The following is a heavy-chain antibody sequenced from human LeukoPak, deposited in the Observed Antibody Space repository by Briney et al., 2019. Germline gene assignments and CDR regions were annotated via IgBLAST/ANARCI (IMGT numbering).Heavy chain of an antibody. CDR2: ISSSGSRI. CDR1: GFTFSTYE. J-gene: IGHJ5*02. CDR3: ARDRINWNDGLDP. D-gene: IGHD1-20*01. Sequence: GGSLRLSCAASGFTFSTYEMNWVRQAPGKGLEWVSYISSSGSRIYYADSVKGRFTISRDNAKNSLYPQMNSLRAEDTAVYYCARDRINWNDGLDPWGQGTLVTVSS. V-gene: IGHV3-48*03.